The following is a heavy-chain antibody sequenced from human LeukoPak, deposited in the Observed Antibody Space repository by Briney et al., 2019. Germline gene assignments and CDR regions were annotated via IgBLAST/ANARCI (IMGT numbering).Heavy chain of an antibody. CDR2: ICLTGTT. CDR1: GFSINIGYS. Sequence: SETLSLTCAVSGFSINIGYSWGWIRQSPGKGLEWIGNICLTGTTYYNPFLRSRVTISRDTSKNQFSLRLSSVTAADTAVYYCARFDHVWETHGMDAFDLWGQGTMVTVSS. D-gene: IGHD3-16*01. V-gene: IGHV4-38-2*01. CDR3: ARFDHVWETHGMDAFDL. J-gene: IGHJ3*01.